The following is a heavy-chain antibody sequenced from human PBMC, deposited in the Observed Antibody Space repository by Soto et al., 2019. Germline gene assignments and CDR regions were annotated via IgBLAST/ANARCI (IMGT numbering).Heavy chain of an antibody. CDR2: INPNSGGT. D-gene: IGHD2-21*02. V-gene: IGHV1-2*04. CDR3: ARGYRCGGDCPPLFDY. J-gene: IGHJ4*02. CDR1: GYTFTGYY. Sequence: QVQLVQSGAEVKKPGASVKVSCKASGYTFTGYYMHWVRQAPGQGLEWMGWINPNSGGTNYAQKFQGWVTMTRYTSISTAYMELSRLRSDDTAVYYCARGYRCGGDCPPLFDYWGQGTLVTVSS.